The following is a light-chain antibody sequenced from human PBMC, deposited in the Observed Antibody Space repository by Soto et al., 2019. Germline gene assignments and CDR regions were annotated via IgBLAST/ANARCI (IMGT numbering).Light chain of an antibody. CDR3: SSYTSSSLYV. CDR1: SSDVGGYNY. V-gene: IGLV2-14*01. CDR2: DVS. Sequence: QSALTQPASVSGSPGQSITISCTGTSSDVGGYNYFSWYQQHPGKAPKLMIYDVSNRPSGVSNRFSGSKSGNTASLTISGLPAEDEADYYCSSYTSSSLYVFGTGTKLTVL. J-gene: IGLJ1*01.